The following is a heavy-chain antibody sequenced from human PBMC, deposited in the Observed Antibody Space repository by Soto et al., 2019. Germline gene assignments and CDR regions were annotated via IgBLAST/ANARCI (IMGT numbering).Heavy chain of an antibody. CDR2: IWYDGSNK. CDR1: RFTFSSYG. J-gene: IGHJ3*01. Sequence: QVQLVESGGGVVQPGRSLRLSCAASRFTFSSYGMHWVRQAPGKGLEWVAVIWYDGSNKYSADSVKGRFTISRDNSKNTLYLQMNSLRVEDTAVYYCARDLSGGGTNACDVWGQGTVVTVSS. CDR3: ARDLSGGGTNACDV. D-gene: IGHD2-15*01. V-gene: IGHV3-33*01.